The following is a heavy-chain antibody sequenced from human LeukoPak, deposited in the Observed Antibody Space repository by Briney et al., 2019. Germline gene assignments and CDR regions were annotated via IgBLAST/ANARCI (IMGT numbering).Heavy chain of an antibody. Sequence: TGGSLRLSCAVSGFTVSSNYMTWVRQAPGKGLEWVSVIYSGGSTYYVDSVKGRFTISRDNSKNTVYLQMNRLGADDTAVYYCARDSDDSLDYWGQGTLVTVSS. D-gene: IGHD3-22*01. CDR3: ARDSDDSLDY. V-gene: IGHV3-66*01. CDR2: IYSGGST. J-gene: IGHJ4*02. CDR1: GFTVSSNY.